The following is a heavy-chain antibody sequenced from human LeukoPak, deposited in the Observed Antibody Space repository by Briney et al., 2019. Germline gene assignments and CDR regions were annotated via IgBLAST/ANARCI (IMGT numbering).Heavy chain of an antibody. J-gene: IGHJ4*02. CDR3: AKDGTLIFGVVIEPYYFDY. CDR2: ISGSGGST. D-gene: IGHD3-3*01. CDR1: GFTFSSYA. V-gene: IGHV3-23*01. Sequence: GGSLRLSXAASGFTFSSYAMSWVRQAPGKGLEWVSAISGSGGSTYYADSVKGRFTISRDNSKNTLYLQMNSLRAEDTAVYYCAKDGTLIFGVVIEPYYFDYWGQGTLVTVSS.